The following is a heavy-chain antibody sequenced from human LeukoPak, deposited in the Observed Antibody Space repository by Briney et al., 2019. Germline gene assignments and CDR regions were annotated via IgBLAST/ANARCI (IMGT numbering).Heavy chain of an antibody. CDR3: ARVSYVVWWFDP. V-gene: IGHV4-31*03. Sequence: PSQTLPLTCTVSGGSISSGGFYWSWIRQYPGKGLEWIGTMYYSGSTYYNPSLKSRVNILVDASKNQFSLKLSSVTAADTAVYYCARVSYVVWWFDPWGQGTLVTVSS. CDR2: MYYSGST. CDR1: GGSISSGGFY. D-gene: IGHD3-16*01. J-gene: IGHJ5*02.